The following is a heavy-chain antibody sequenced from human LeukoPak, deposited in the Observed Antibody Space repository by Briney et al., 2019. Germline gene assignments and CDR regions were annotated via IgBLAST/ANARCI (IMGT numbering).Heavy chain of an antibody. J-gene: IGHJ4*02. Sequence: PGGSLGLSCGASGFIFSKYGMHWVRQAPGKGLEWVAFINDKGVDKNYADSVKGRFTISRDNSKNTLVLQMNSLRSEDTAVYFCARDNRDWAFDYWGQGTLVTVSS. D-gene: IGHD2-21*02. V-gene: IGHV3-30*02. CDR1: GFIFSKYG. CDR2: INDKGVDK. CDR3: ARDNRDWAFDY.